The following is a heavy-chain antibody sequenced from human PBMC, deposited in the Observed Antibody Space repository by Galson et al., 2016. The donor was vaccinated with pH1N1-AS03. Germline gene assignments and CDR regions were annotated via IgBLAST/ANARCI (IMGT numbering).Heavy chain of an antibody. CDR3: VAYGSGTQAYFDY. D-gene: IGHD3-10*01. J-gene: IGHJ4*02. CDR1: GYTFTRYY. CDR2: IDPSGGGT. Sequence: SVKVSCKASGYTFTRYYMHWVRQAPGQGLEWMGVIDPSGGGTTYAQKFHGRVTMTRDTSTTTDHMELRSLRSEDTAIYYCVAYGSGTQAYFDYWGQGTLVTVSS. V-gene: IGHV1-46*01.